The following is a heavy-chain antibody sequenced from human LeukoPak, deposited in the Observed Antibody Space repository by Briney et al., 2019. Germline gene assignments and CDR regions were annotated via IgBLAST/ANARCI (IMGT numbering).Heavy chain of an antibody. D-gene: IGHD2-2*01. Sequence: PSETLSLTCAVYGGTFSGYYWSWIRQPPGKGLEWIGEINHSGSTNYNPSLKSRVTISVDTSKNQFSLKLSSVTAADTAVYYCARGAVVPAAILWGQGTLVTVSS. J-gene: IGHJ4*02. CDR2: INHSGST. V-gene: IGHV4-34*01. CDR3: ARGAVVPAAIL. CDR1: GGTFSGYY.